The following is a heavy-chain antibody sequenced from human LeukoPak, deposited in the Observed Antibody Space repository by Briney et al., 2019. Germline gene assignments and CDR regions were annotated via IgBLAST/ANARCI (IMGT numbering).Heavy chain of an antibody. CDR2: INPNSGGT. Sequence: ASVKVSCKASGYTFTGYYMHWVRQAPGQGLEWMGWINPNSGGTNYAQKFQGRVTMTRDTSISTAYMELSRLRSEDTAVYYGARERGGGRDYDSSGYYFSYWGQGTLVTVSS. CDR3: ARERGGGRDYDSSGYYFSY. CDR1: GYTFTGYY. J-gene: IGHJ4*02. V-gene: IGHV1-2*02. D-gene: IGHD3-22*01.